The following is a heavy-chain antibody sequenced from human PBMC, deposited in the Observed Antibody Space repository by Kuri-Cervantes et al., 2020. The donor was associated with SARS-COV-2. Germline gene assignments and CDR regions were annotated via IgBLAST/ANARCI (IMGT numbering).Heavy chain of an antibody. CDR2: IKQDGSEK. CDR1: GFTFSSYW. CDR3: ARDRGSGYGMDV. D-gene: IGHD6-19*01. J-gene: IGHJ6*02. Sequence: LSLTCAASGFTFSSYWMSWVRQAPGKGLEWVANIKQDGSEKYYVDSVKGRFTISRDNAKNSLYLQMNSLRAEDTAVYYWARDRGSGYGMDVWGQGTTVTVSS. V-gene: IGHV3-7*05.